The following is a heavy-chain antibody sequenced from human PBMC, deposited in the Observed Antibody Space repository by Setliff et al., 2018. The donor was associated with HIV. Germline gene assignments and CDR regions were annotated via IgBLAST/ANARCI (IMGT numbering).Heavy chain of an antibody. CDR1: GFTFSIYE. V-gene: IGHV3-48*03. J-gene: IGHJ4*02. CDR2: MTASGSKI. Sequence: GGSLRLSCAASGFTFSIYEMDWVRQAPGKGLEWVSYMTASGSKIYYADSVKGRFTISRDNAKNSLYLQMNSLRADDTAIYYCAGDDTAGGIDYWGQGTLVTVSS. D-gene: IGHD1-26*01. CDR3: AGDDTAGGIDY.